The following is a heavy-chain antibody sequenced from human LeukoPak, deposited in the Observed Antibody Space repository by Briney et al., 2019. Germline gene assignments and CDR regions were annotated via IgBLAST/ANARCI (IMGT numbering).Heavy chain of an antibody. CDR2: IYYSGST. J-gene: IGHJ4*02. CDR3: ARQQTVSYLVDFAY. CDR1: GGSISSSSYY. V-gene: IGHV4-39*01. Sequence: SETLSLTCTVSGGSISSSSYYWGWIRQPPGKGLEWIGSIYYSGSTYYNPSLKSRVTISVDTSKNQFSLKLSSVTAADTAVYYYARQQTVSYLVDFAYWGQGTLVTVSS. D-gene: IGHD1-26*01.